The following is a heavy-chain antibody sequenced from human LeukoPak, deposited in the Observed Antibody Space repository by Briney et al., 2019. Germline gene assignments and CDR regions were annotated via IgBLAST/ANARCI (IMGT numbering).Heavy chain of an antibody. V-gene: IGHV4-61*02. Sequence: PSQTLSLTCTVSGGSINNGNHFWTWIRQPAGKGLEWIGRIFTGGSTNYNPSLESRVTISVDTSKNQFSLRLSSVTAADTAVYYCARVIVATVTATLWGQGTLVTVSS. J-gene: IGHJ4*02. CDR2: IFTGGST. CDR1: GGSINNGNHF. CDR3: ARVIVATVTATL. D-gene: IGHD4-17*01.